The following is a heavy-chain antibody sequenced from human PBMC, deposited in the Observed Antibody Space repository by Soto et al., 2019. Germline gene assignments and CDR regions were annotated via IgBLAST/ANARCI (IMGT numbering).Heavy chain of an antibody. CDR2: IRSKANSYAT. Sequence: GGFLRLSCAASGFTFSGSAMHWVRQASGKGLEWVGRIRSKANSYATAYAASVKGRFTISRDDSKNTAYLQMNSLKTEDTAVYYCTRLDILTGYYIGYWGQGTLVTVSS. J-gene: IGHJ4*02. D-gene: IGHD3-9*01. V-gene: IGHV3-73*01. CDR1: GFTFSGSA. CDR3: TRLDILTGYYIGY.